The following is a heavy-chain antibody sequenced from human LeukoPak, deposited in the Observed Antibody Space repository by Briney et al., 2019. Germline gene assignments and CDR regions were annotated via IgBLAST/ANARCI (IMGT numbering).Heavy chain of an antibody. Sequence: SETLSLTCTVSGGSISYYYWSWIRQSAGQGPECIGRIYSSGSTKYNPSLKSRVTMSVDTSKSQFSLILGSVTAADTAVYYCARVGRQHKNYYYYYIDVWGKGTTVTVSS. J-gene: IGHJ6*03. CDR1: GGSISYYY. CDR3: ARVGRQHKNYYYYYIDV. CDR2: IYSSGST. V-gene: IGHV4-4*07. D-gene: IGHD3-16*01.